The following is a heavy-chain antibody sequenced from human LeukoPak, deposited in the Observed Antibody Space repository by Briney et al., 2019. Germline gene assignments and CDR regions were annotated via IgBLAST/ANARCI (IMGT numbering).Heavy chain of an antibody. CDR1: GYSIISGYY. CDR3: ARDRVPAALDAFDI. D-gene: IGHD2-2*01. CDR2: IYHSGST. Sequence: SETLSLTCTVSGYSIISGYYWGWIRQPPGKGLEWIGSIYHSGSTYYNPSLKSRVTMSVDTSKNQFSLKLSSVTAADTAVYYCARDRVPAALDAFDIWGQGTMVTVSS. V-gene: IGHV4-38-2*02. J-gene: IGHJ3*02.